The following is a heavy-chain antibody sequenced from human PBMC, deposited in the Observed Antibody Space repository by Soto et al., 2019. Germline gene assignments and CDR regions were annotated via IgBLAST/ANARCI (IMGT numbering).Heavy chain of an antibody. CDR3: ARGSTTVVTPNWFDP. J-gene: IGHJ5*02. D-gene: IGHD4-17*01. V-gene: IGHV4-59*12. CDR1: GGSISSYY. CDR2: IYHSGSA. Sequence: SETLSLTCTVSGGSISSYYWSWIRQPPGKGLEWIGEIYHSGSANYNPSLNSRVIISVDKSKNQFSLKLSSVTAADTAVYYCARGSTTVVTPNWFDPWGQGTLVTVSS.